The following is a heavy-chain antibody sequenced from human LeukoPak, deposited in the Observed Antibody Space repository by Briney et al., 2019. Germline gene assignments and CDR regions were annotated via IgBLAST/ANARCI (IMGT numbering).Heavy chain of an antibody. CDR1: GFTFSTYG. CDR3: ARVRSTTSYFYFDY. CDR2: IWFDGSNK. J-gene: IGHJ4*02. Sequence: PGGSLRLSCAASGFTFSTYGMYWVRQAPGKGLEWLAIIWFDGSNKYYADSVKDRFTISRDNSKNTLYLQMNSLRAEDTAVYYCARVRSTTSYFYFDYWGQGTLVTVSS. D-gene: IGHD2-2*01. V-gene: IGHV3-33*01.